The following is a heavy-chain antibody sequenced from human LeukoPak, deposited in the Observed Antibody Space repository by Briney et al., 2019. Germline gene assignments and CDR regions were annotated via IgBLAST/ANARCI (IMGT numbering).Heavy chain of an antibody. V-gene: IGHV3-30*02. CDR1: GFAFITYG. J-gene: IGHJ4*02. CDR2: IRYDGSNK. Sequence: GGSLRLSCAASGFAFITYGMHWVRQAPGKGLEWVAFIRYDGSNKYYADSVKGRFTISRDNSKNTLSLQMNSLRAEDTAVYYCARHLSGITGYTYGRGIDYWGQGTLVTASS. CDR3: ARHLSGITGYTYGRGIDY. D-gene: IGHD5-18*01.